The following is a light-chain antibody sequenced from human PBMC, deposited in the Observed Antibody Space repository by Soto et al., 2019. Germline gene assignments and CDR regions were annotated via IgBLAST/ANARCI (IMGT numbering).Light chain of an antibody. CDR3: CSYAVTFYV. Sequence: QSVLTQPPSASGAPGLGVTFSCTGSSSRIGAPYDVNCFQRLPGTAPKLFIFANTNRPSGVPDRLSGSRSGTSASLTISGLQAEDEADYYCCSYAVTFYVFGTGTKVTVL. V-gene: IGLV1-40*01. J-gene: IGLJ1*01. CDR2: ANT. CDR1: SSRIGAPYD.